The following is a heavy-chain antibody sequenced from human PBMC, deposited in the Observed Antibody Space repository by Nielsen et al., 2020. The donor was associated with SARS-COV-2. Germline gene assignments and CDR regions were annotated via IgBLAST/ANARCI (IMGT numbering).Heavy chain of an antibody. D-gene: IGHD6-19*01. J-gene: IGHJ6*02. CDR1: GFTVSSNY. CDR3: ASDTVAGTWGGFGYYYGMDV. Sequence: GGSLRLSCAASGFTVSSNYMSWVRQAPGKGLEWVSVIYSGGSTYYADSVKGRFTISRDNSKNTLYLQMNSLRAEDTAVYYCASDTVAGTWGGFGYYYGMDVWGQGTTVTVSS. CDR2: IYSGGST. V-gene: IGHV3-53*01.